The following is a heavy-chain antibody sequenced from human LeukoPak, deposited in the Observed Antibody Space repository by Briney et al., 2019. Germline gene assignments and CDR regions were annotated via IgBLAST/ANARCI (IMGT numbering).Heavy chain of an antibody. CDR3: ARVSNTAMVPDY. Sequence: SETLSLTCAVYGGSFSGYYWSWIRQPPGKGLEWIGEINHSGSTNYNPSLKSRVTISVDTSKNQFSLKLSSVTAADTAVYYCARVSNTAMVPDYWGQGTLVTVSS. V-gene: IGHV4-34*01. CDR2: INHSGST. J-gene: IGHJ4*02. D-gene: IGHD5-18*01. CDR1: GGSFSGYY.